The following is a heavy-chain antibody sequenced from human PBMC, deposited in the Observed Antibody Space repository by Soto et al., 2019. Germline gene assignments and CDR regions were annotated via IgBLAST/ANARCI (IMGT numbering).Heavy chain of an antibody. J-gene: IGHJ6*02. CDR3: ARWRVFVPVAGMANYYYYYGMDV. CDR1: GDSVSSDSAA. D-gene: IGHD6-19*01. V-gene: IGHV6-1*01. CDR2: TYYRSKWYN. Sequence: SQTLSLTCALSGDSVSSDSAAWNWIRQSPSRGLEWLGRTYYRSKWYNEYAPSVKSRITINPDTSKNQLSLQLSSVTPEDTAVYYFARWRVFVPVAGMANYYYYYGMDVWGQGTTVSV.